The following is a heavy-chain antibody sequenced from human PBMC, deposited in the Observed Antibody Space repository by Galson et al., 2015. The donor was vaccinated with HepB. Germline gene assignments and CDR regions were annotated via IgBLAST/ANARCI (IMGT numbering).Heavy chain of an antibody. V-gene: IGHV3-23*01. J-gene: IGHJ4*02. Sequence: SLRLSCAASGFTFISYAMSWVRQAPGKGLEWVSVISGSGGTTYYADSVKGRFTISRDNSKNTLYLHMSSLGGEDTAIYYCAKNTGVVAAEREYFESWGQGTLVTVSS. CDR2: ISGSGGTT. CDR1: GFTFISYA. D-gene: IGHD2-15*01. CDR3: AKNTGVVAAEREYFES.